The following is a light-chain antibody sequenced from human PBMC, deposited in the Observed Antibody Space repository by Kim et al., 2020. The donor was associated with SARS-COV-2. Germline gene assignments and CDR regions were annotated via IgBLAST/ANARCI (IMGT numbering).Light chain of an antibody. J-gene: IGKJ2*01. CDR2: KVS. CDR3: MQCTYWPYA. CDR1: LSLEHSDGNTY. V-gene: IGKV2-30*02. Sequence: QPASISCRSSLSLEHSDGNTYCNRIQQRPVQSPRRLIYKVSNRDFGVPDRSSGSGAVTDFTLKISRVEAEDIGVYYCMQCTYWPYALGQGTKLEL.